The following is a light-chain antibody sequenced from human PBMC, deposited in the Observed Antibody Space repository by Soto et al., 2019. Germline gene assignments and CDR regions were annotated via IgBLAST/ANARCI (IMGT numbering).Light chain of an antibody. J-gene: IGKJ2*01. CDR1: QSVTSNY. Sequence: EIVLTQSPGTLSLSPGERATLSCRASQSVTSNYLAWYQQKPGQAPRLIIYGASTSAAGVPDRFSGSGSGTDFTLTITRLEPEDFAVYYCQQYGRSPLLYTFGQGTKVGVK. CDR2: GAS. CDR3: QQYGRSPLLYT. V-gene: IGKV3-20*01.